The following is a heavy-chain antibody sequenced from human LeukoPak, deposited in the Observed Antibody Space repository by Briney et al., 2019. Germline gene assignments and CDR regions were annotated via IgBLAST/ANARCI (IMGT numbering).Heavy chain of an antibody. V-gene: IGHV3-21*01. CDR2: ISSSSSYI. CDR1: GFTFSSYS. CDR3: ARDRGYDNAFDI. Sequence: GGSLRLSCAASGFTFSSYSMNWVRQAPGKWLEWVSSISSSSSYIYYADSVKGRFTISRDNAKNSLYLQMNSLRAEDTAVYYCARDRGYDNAFDIWGQGTMVTVSS. D-gene: IGHD5-12*01. J-gene: IGHJ3*02.